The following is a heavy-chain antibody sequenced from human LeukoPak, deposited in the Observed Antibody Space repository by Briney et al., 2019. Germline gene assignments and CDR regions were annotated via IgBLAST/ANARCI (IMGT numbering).Heavy chain of an antibody. CDR2: ISYDGSNK. Sequence: QPGRSLRLSCAASGFTFSSYAMHWARQAPGKGLEWVAVISYDGSNKYYADSVKGRFTISRDNSKNTLYLQMNSLRAEDTAVYYCARGGMVADDYWGQGTLVTVSS. CDR1: GFTFSSYA. CDR3: ARGGMVADDY. J-gene: IGHJ4*02. V-gene: IGHV3-30*04. D-gene: IGHD2-15*01.